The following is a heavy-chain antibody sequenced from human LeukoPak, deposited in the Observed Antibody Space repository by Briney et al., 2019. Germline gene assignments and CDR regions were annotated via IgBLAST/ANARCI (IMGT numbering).Heavy chain of an antibody. D-gene: IGHD3-10*01. CDR1: GGSISTDY. J-gene: IGHJ4*02. V-gene: IGHV4-59*01. Sequence: PSETLSLTCTVSGGSISTDYWSWIRQPPGKGLDWIGYVSFGGGTNYNPSLKSRVITSADTSKNQFSLNLTSVTAADTAVYYCARGSSGLFDYWGQGTLVTVSS. CDR2: VSFGGGT. CDR3: ARGSSGLFDY.